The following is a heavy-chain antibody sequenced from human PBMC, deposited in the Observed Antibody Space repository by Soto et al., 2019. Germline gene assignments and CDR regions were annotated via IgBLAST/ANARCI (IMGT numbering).Heavy chain of an antibody. CDR1: GLTLSSYS. CDR3: ARTNGAYSNYFDY. D-gene: IGHD2-8*01. J-gene: IGHJ4*02. Sequence: EVQLVESGGGLVKPGGSLRLSCAASGLTLSSYSMVWVRQAPEKGLEWVSSIGGSSGHIYYADSLKGRFTISRDNAKNSLYLQMNSLRVDDTAVYYCARTNGAYSNYFDYWGQGTLVTVSS. CDR2: IGGSSGHI. V-gene: IGHV3-21*01.